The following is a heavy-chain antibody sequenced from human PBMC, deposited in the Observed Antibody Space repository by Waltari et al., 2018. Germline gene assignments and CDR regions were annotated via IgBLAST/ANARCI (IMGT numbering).Heavy chain of an antibody. D-gene: IGHD5-12*01. CDR3: AKDSGYSGYDLEDYFDY. CDR1: GFTFSSYA. Sequence: EVQLLESGGGLVQPGGSLRLSCAASGFTFSSYAMSWVRQAPGKGLEWVSVIYSGCGSTSYADPVKGRFTISRDNSKNTLYLQMNSLRAEDTAVYYCAKDSGYSGYDLEDYFDYWGQGTLVTVSS. J-gene: IGHJ4*02. CDR2: IYSGCGST. V-gene: IGHV3-23*03.